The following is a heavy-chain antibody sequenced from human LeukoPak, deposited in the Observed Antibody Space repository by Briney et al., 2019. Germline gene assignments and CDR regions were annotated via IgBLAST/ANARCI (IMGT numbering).Heavy chain of an antibody. CDR3: ARGHTAVTRHFDF. V-gene: IGHV3-21*01. CDR2: ISSSSSYI. Sequence: GGSLRLSCAASGFTFSSYSMNWVRQAPGKGLEWVSSISSSSSYIYYADSVKGRFTISRDDAKNLLYLDMNSLRAEDTAVYYCARGHTAVTRHFDFWGQGTLVTVSS. CDR1: GFTFSSYS. J-gene: IGHJ4*02. D-gene: IGHD4-17*01.